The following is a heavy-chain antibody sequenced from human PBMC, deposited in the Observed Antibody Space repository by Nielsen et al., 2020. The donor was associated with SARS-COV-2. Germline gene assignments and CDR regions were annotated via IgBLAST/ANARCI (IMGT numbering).Heavy chain of an antibody. Sequence: GESLKISCAASGFTFSSYAMHWVRQAPGKGLEWVAVISYDGSNKYYADSVKGRFTISRDNSKNTLYLQMNSLRAEDTAVYYCAKVSAAGIFDYWGQGTLVTVSS. CDR3: AKVSAAGIFDY. J-gene: IGHJ4*02. V-gene: IGHV3-30-3*01. D-gene: IGHD6-13*01. CDR2: ISYDGSNK. CDR1: GFTFSSYA.